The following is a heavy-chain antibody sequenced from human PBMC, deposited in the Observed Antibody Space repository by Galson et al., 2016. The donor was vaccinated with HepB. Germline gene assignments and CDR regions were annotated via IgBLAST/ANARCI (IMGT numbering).Heavy chain of an antibody. D-gene: IGHD2-15*01. Sequence: SLRLSCAASGFTFSGSGIHWVRQASGKGLEWVARLGSKANSHATEYAASVTGRFTISRDDSKNTAYLQMNSLRVEDTAVYYCVKDTGAVMVADSTDAFDIWGQGTMVTVSS. J-gene: IGHJ3*02. V-gene: IGHV3-73*01. CDR2: LGSKANSHAT. CDR3: VKDTGAVMVADSTDAFDI. CDR1: GFTFSGSG.